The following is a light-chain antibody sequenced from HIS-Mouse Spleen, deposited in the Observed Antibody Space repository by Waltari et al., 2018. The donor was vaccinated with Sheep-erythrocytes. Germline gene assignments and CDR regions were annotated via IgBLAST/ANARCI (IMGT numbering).Light chain of an antibody. Sequence: QSALTQPRSVSGSPGQSVTISGTGTSSHVAGYNYVSWYQQHPGKAPKLMIYDVSKRPSGVPDRFSGSKSGNTASLTISGLQAEDEADYYCCSYAGSYNHVFATGTKVTVL. V-gene: IGLV2-11*01. CDR1: SSHVAGYNY. CDR2: DVS. J-gene: IGLJ1*01. CDR3: CSYAGSYNHV.